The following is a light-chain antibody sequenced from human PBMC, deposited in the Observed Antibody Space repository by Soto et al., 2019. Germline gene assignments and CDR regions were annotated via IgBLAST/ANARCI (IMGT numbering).Light chain of an antibody. CDR2: AVT. J-gene: IGLJ1*01. Sequence: ALTQPAFVSGCPGHSITISCTGTSSDVGGYNYVSWYQQHPGKAPKLMIYAVTDLPSGVSSRFSGSKSGNTASLTISGLQAEAEADYYCSSYTSSSTLFGTGTKVTVL. V-gene: IGLV2-14*01. CDR1: SSDVGGYNY. CDR3: SSYTSSSTL.